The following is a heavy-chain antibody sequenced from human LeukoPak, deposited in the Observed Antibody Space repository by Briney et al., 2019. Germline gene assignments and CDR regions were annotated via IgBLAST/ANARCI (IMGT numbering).Heavy chain of an antibody. CDR3: ARDHMPDDGYKLVPTYYYYMDV. Sequence: GSLRLSCAASGFTFSSYSMNWVRQAPGKGLEWVSSISSSSSYIYYADSVKGRFTISRDNAKNSLYLQMNSLRAEDTAVYYCARDHMPDDGYKLVPTYYYYMDVWGKGTTVTVSS. CDR1: GFTFSSYS. J-gene: IGHJ6*03. D-gene: IGHD5-24*01. CDR2: ISSSSSYI. V-gene: IGHV3-21*01.